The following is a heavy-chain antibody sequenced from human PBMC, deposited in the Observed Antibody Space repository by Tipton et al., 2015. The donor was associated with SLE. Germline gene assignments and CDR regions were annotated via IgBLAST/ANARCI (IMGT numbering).Heavy chain of an antibody. D-gene: IGHD4-23*01. Sequence: LRHSCAVSGGSISSGGYSWSWIRQPPGKGLEWIGYIYHSGSTYYNPSLKSRVTMSVDRSKNQFSLKLSSVTAADTAVYYCARDTDYGGNYFDYWGQGTLVTVSS. CDR1: GGSISSGGYS. J-gene: IGHJ4*02. V-gene: IGHV4-30-2*01. CDR3: ARDTDYGGNYFDY. CDR2: IYHSGST.